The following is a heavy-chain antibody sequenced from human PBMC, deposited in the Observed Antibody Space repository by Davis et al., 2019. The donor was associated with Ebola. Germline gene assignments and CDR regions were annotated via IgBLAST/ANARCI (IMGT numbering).Heavy chain of an antibody. CDR2: ISAYNGNT. Sequence: ASVKVSCKASGYTFTSYYMHWVRQAPGQGLEWMGWISAYNGNTNYAQKLQGRVTMTTDTSTSTAYMELRSLRSDDTAVYYCARDGRSYYDSSGYFHFDYWGQGTLVTVSS. V-gene: IGHV1-18*04. CDR3: ARDGRSYYDSSGYFHFDY. D-gene: IGHD3-22*01. J-gene: IGHJ4*02. CDR1: GYTFTSYY.